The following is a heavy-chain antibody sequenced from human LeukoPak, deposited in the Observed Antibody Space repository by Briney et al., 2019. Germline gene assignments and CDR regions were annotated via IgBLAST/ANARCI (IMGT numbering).Heavy chain of an antibody. CDR2: IWYDGSNK. CDR1: GFTFSSYG. Sequence: PGRSLRLSCAASGFTFSSYGMHWVRQAPGKGLEWVAVIWYDGSNKYYADSVKGRFTISRDNSKNTLYLQMNSLRAEDTAVYYCAKADTAMDLYYFDYWGQGTLVTVSS. D-gene: IGHD5-18*01. CDR3: AKADTAMDLYYFDY. J-gene: IGHJ4*02. V-gene: IGHV3-33*06.